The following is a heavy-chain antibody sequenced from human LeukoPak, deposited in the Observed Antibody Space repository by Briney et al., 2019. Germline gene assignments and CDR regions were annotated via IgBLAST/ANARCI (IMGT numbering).Heavy chain of an antibody. Sequence: PSETLSLTCTVSGGSISSYYWSWIRQPAGKGLVWIGRIYNSGSTNYNPSLKSRVTMSVDTSKKQFSLKLSSVTAADTAVYYYARDGPGGAVAGLYYIDYWGQGTLVTVSS. J-gene: IGHJ4*02. CDR3: ARDGPGGAVAGLYYIDY. CDR2: IYNSGST. D-gene: IGHD6-19*01. V-gene: IGHV4-4*07. CDR1: GGSISSYY.